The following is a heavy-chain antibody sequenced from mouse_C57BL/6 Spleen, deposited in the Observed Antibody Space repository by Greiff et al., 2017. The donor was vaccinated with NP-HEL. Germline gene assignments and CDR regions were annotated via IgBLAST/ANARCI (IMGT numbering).Heavy chain of an antibody. CDR3: ASGSSSDYYAMDY. V-gene: IGHV1-64*01. J-gene: IGHJ4*01. CDR1: GYTFTSYW. Sequence: QVQLQQPGAELVKPGASVKLSCKASGYTFTSYWMHWVKQRPGQGLEWIGMIHPNSGSTNYNEKFKSKATLTVDKSSSTAYMQLSSLTSEDSAVYYCASGSSSDYYAMDYWGQGTSVTVSS. CDR2: IHPNSGST. D-gene: IGHD1-1*01.